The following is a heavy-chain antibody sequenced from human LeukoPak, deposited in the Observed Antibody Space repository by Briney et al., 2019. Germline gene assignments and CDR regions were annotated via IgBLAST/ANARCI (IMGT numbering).Heavy chain of an antibody. CDR1: GGSISSSSYY. CDR3: ARGWERGFGELAPLDY. J-gene: IGHJ4*02. D-gene: IGHD3-10*01. V-gene: IGHV4-39*07. CDR2: IYYSGST. Sequence: SETLSLTCTVSGGSISSSSYYWGWIRQPPGKGLGWIGSIYYSGSTYYNPSLKSRVTISVDTSKNQLSLKLSSVTAADTAVYYCARGWERGFGELAPLDYWGQGTLVTVSS.